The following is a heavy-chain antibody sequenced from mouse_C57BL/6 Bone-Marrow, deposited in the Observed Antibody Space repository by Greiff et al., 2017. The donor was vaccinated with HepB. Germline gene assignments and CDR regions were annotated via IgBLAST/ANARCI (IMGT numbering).Heavy chain of an antibody. CDR1: GFTFSSYA. D-gene: IGHD1-1*01. J-gene: IGHJ3*01. V-gene: IGHV5-4*03. CDR3: ARGPRLYGSSPPWFAD. CDR2: ISDGGSYT. Sequence: EVKLVESGGGLVKPGGSLKLSCAASGFTFSSYAMSWVRQTPEKRLEWVATISDGGSYTYYPDNVKGRFTISRDNAKNNLYLQMSHLKSEDTAMYYCARGPRLYGSSPPWFADWGKGTLVTVSA.